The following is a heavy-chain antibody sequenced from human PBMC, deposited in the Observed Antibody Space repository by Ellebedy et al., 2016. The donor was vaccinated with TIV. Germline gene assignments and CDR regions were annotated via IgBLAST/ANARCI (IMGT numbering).Heavy chain of an antibody. Sequence: ASVKVSXXVSGYTLTELSMHWVRQAPGKGLEWMGGFDPEDGETIYAQKFQGRVTMTEDTSTDTAYMELSSLRSEDTAVYYCATDRQTYYYDSSGYSHAFDIWGQGTMVTVSS. J-gene: IGHJ3*02. V-gene: IGHV1-24*01. CDR1: GYTLTELS. D-gene: IGHD3-22*01. CDR3: ATDRQTYYYDSSGYSHAFDI. CDR2: FDPEDGET.